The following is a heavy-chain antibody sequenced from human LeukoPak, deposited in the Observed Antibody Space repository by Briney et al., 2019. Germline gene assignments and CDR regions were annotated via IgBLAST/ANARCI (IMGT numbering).Heavy chain of an antibody. CDR3: VKITSVIGGDC. J-gene: IGHJ4*02. V-gene: IGHV3-64D*09. D-gene: IGHD1-14*01. CDR2: ISNNGGSS. CDR1: GFTFSAYA. Sequence: GSLRLSCSASGFTFSAYAMYWVRQAPGEGLEYVSGISNNGGSSFYADSVKGRFTISRDNSKNTLYLQMSSLRAEDTAVYYCVKITSVIGGDCWGQGTRLTVSS.